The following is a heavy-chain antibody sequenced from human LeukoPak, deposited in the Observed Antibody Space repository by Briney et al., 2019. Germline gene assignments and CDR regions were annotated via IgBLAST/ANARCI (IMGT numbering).Heavy chain of an antibody. V-gene: IGHV4-34*12. D-gene: IGHD3-22*01. CDR1: GGSFSGYY. J-gene: IGHJ4*02. CDR2: IIHSGST. Sequence: SETLSLTCAVYGGSFSGYYWSWIRQPPGKGLEWIGEIIHSGSTNYNPSLKSRVTISVDTSKNQFSLKLSSVTAADTAVYYCASVYDSSGYYPFWGQGTLVTVSS. CDR3: ASVYDSSGYYPF.